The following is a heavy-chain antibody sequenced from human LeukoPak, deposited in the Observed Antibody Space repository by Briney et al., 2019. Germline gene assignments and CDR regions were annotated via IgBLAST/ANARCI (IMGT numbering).Heavy chain of an antibody. CDR1: GFTFSSYA. V-gene: IGHV3-23*01. J-gene: IGHJ4*02. D-gene: IGHD3-3*01. Sequence: GGSLRLSCAASGFTFSSYAMSWVRQAPGKGLEWVSAISSSGGSTYYADSVKGRFTISRDNSKNTLYLQMNSLRAEDTAVYYCAKEQQWYYDFWSGYYPNYFDYWGQGTLVTVSS. CDR2: ISSSGGST. CDR3: AKEQQWYYDFWSGYYPNYFDY.